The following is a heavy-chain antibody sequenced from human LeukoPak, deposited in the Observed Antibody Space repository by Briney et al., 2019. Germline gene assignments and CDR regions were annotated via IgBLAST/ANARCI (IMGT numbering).Heavy chain of an antibody. D-gene: IGHD3-10*01. Sequence: GGSLRLSCAASGVTLSPYGMHWVRQAPGKGLEWVAVISYEGGTQHYADSVKGRFIISRDNPRNTLYLQMNILRTEDTAVYYCAKEGTPQVSTWYDLWGQGTQVIVAS. J-gene: IGHJ5*02. CDR1: GVTLSPYG. CDR3: AKEGTPQVSTWYDL. CDR2: ISYEGGTQ. V-gene: IGHV3-30*18.